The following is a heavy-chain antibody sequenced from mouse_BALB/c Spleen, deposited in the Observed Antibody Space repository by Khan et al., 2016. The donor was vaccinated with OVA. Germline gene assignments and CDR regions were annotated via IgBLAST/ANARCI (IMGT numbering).Heavy chain of an antibody. CDR3: TRDGYSPWFVY. CDR2: IDPENGNT. Sequence: VQLKQSGAELVRPGALVKLSCKASGFNIKDYYIHWVKQRPEQGLEWIGWIDPENGNTIYDPQFQGKATITADSSSHTVYLQLSSLTSEDTAVYYCTRDGYSPWFVYWGQGTLVTVSA. D-gene: IGHD2-3*01. J-gene: IGHJ3*01. CDR1: GFNIKDYY. V-gene: IGHV14-1*02.